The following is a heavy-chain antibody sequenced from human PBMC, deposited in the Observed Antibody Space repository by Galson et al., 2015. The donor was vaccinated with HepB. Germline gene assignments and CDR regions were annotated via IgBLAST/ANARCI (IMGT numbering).Heavy chain of an antibody. D-gene: IGHD4-17*01. V-gene: IGHV1-18*04. Sequence: SVKVSCKASGYTFTSYGISWVRQAPGQGLEWMGWISAYNGNTNYAQKLQGRVTMTTDTSTSTAYMELRSLRSDDTAVYYCARDISPYGDYSHDAFDIWGQGTMVTVSS. CDR2: ISAYNGNT. J-gene: IGHJ3*02. CDR3: ARDISPYGDYSHDAFDI. CDR1: GYTFTSYG.